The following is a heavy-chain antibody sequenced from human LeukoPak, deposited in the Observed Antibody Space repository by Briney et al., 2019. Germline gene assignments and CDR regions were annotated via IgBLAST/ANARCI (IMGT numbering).Heavy chain of an antibody. Sequence: GGSLRLSCAASGFTFSTYGMHWVRQAPGKGLEWVAVISNDGRNKYYPDSVKGRFTFSKDNSKNTLYLQMNSLRAEDTAVYYWAKGGDYYGSGTKGYYFDYWGQGILVTVSS. V-gene: IGHV3-30*18. D-gene: IGHD3-10*01. J-gene: IGHJ4*02. CDR1: GFTFSTYG. CDR2: ISNDGRNK. CDR3: AKGGDYYGSGTKGYYFDY.